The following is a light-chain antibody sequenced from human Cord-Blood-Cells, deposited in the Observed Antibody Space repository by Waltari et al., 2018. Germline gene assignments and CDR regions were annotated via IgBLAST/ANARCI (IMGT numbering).Light chain of an antibody. CDR3: ETWDSNTRV. J-gene: IGLJ1*01. Sequence: QPVLTQSSSASASLGSSVKLTCTLSSGHSSYIIAWHQQQPGKAPRYLMKLEGSGSYNKWSGVPDRFSGSSSGADRYLTISNLQSEDEADYYCETWDSNTRVFGTGTKVTVL. V-gene: IGLV4-60*03. CDR1: SGHSSYI. CDR2: LEGSGSY.